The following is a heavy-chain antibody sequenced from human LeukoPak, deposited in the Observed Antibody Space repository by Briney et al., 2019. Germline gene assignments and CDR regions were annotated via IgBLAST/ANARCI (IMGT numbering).Heavy chain of an antibody. CDR2: ISGSGGST. Sequence: GGSLRLSCTTSGFNFSIYPMTWVRQAPGKGLEWVSAISGSGGSTYYADSVKGRFTISRDNSKNTLYLQMNSLGVEDTAVYYCAKGTFDWSFPLYFDSWGQGILVTVSS. J-gene: IGHJ4*02. CDR3: AKGTFDWSFPLYFDS. V-gene: IGHV3-23*01. D-gene: IGHD3-9*01. CDR1: GFNFSIYP.